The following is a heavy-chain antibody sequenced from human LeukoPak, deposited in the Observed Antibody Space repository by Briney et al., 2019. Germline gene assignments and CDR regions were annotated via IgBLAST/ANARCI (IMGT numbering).Heavy chain of an antibody. D-gene: IGHD4-17*01. CDR2: INHSGST. Sequence: PSETLSLTCAVYGGSFSGYYWSWIRQPPGKGLEWIGEINHSGSTNYNPSLKSRVTISVDTSKNQFSLKLSSVTAADTAVYYCARYGDPSPSPYYYYYYMDVWGKGTTVTVSS. CDR3: ARYGDPSPSPYYYYYYMDV. J-gene: IGHJ6*03. V-gene: IGHV4-34*01. CDR1: GGSFSGYY.